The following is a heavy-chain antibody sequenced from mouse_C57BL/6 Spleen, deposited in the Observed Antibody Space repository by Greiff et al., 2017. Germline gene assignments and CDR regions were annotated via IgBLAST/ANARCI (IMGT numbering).Heavy chain of an antibody. D-gene: IGHD2-1*01. CDR3: ARWDYGNYWFAY. V-gene: IGHV1-54*01. J-gene: IGHJ3*01. CDR2: INPGSGGT. Sequence: VQLQQSGAELVRPGTSVKVSCKASGYAFTNYLIEWVKQRPGQGLEWIGVINPGSGGTNYNEKFKGKATLTADKSSSTAYMQLSSLTSEDAAVYFCARWDYGNYWFAYWGQGTLVTVSA. CDR1: GYAFTNYL.